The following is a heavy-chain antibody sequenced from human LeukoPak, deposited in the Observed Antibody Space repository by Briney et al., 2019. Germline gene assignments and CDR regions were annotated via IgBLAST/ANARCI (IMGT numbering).Heavy chain of an antibody. V-gene: IGHV3-30*04. CDR3: ARDPGPYGDYMDV. J-gene: IGHJ6*03. D-gene: IGHD1-1*01. Sequence: PGGSLRLSCAASGFTFSNYATHWVRQAPGKGLEWVAVSSYDGSNKYYADSVKGRFTISRDNSKITLYLQMNSLRVEDTAVYYCARDPGPYGDYMDVWGKGTTVTVSS. CDR2: SSYDGSNK. CDR1: GFTFSNYA.